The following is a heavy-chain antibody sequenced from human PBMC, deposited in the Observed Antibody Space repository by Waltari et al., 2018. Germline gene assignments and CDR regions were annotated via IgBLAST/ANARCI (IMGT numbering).Heavy chain of an antibody. Sequence: VQLVQSGAEVKKPGSSVKVSCTASGSTFTTYTISWVRTAPGQGLEWKGGIIPIFGTATYAQQVQGRVTISADGFTSTFYMELSNLKSEDTAVYYCAREGSYDTSGSSASDWYFDLWGHGTLVTVSS. CDR3: AREGSYDTSGSSASDWYFDL. V-gene: IGHV1-69*01. J-gene: IGHJ2*01. CDR2: IIPIFGTA. D-gene: IGHD3-22*01. CDR1: GSTFTTYT.